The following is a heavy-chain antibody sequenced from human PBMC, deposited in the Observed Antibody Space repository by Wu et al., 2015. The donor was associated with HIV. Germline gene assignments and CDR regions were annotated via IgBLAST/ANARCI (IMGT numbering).Heavy chain of an antibody. CDR2: INPDTGVT. J-gene: IGHJ1*01. CDR3: SRGSVGSTMYFQH. V-gene: IGHV1-2*02. D-gene: IGHD1-26*01. Sequence: QVQLAQLGVEVRKPGASVKVSCKASGFTFNNYIIVWVRQAPGQGLEWMGWINPDTGVTNYARKFQGRVTMTSDTSISAASMELSGLRPDDTAVYYCSRGSVGSTMYFQHWGQGTLVTVSS. CDR1: GFTFNNYI.